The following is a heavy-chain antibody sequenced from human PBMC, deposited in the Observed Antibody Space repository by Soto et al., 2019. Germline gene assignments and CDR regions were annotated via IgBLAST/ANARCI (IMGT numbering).Heavy chain of an antibody. CDR2: ISDDGSSE. CDR3: ATRSLSRHYYFDY. D-gene: IGHD2-2*01. Sequence: QVQLVESGGGVVQPGRSLRLSCAASRFTFSSYAMHWVRQAPGKGLEWVAVISDDGSSEYYADSVRGRVTIARDNSKNTLYLQMNSLTAENTAVYYCATRSLSRHYYFDYWGQGPLVTVSS. J-gene: IGHJ4*02. CDR1: RFTFSSYA. V-gene: IGHV3-30*03.